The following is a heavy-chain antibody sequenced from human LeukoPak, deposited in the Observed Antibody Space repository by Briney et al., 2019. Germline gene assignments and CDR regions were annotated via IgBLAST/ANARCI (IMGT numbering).Heavy chain of an antibody. V-gene: IGHV3-66*01. CDR2: IYSGGST. Sequence: GGSLTLSCAASGFGLANNYMSWVRQAPGKGLEWVSVIYSGGSTYYADSVKGRFTISRDNSKNTLYLQMNSLRAEDTAVYYCARARHRLPLDPWGQGTLVTVSS. J-gene: IGHJ5*02. D-gene: IGHD6-6*01. CDR3: ARARHRLPLDP. CDR1: GFGLANNY.